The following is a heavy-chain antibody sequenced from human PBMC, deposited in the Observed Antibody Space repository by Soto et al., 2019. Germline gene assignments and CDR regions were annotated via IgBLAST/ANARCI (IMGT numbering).Heavy chain of an antibody. Sequence: LRLSCATSGLTFSNYAMSWVRQAPGGGLEWVSSMSGSSSTTYYADSVRGRFTISRDRSKNTLYLQMSSLRAEDTALYYCAKNQERELPRVIDFWGQGTLVTVYS. D-gene: IGHD1-7*01. CDR3: AKNQERELPRVIDF. CDR1: GLTFSNYA. J-gene: IGHJ4*02. CDR2: MSGSSSTT. V-gene: IGHV3-23*01.